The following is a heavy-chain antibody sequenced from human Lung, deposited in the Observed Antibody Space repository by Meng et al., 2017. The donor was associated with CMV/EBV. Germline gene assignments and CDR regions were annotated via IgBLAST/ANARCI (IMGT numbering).Heavy chain of an antibody. Sequence: GEXXKISCAASGFTFSSYSMNWVRQAPGKGLEWVSSISSSSSYIYYADSVKGRFTISRDNAKNSLYLQMNSLRAEDTAVYYCARDRGGSYDDDYYYYGMDVWXQGTTVPVSS. CDR2: ISSSSSYI. D-gene: IGHD1-26*01. CDR3: ARDRGGSYDDDYYYYGMDV. CDR1: GFTFSSYS. J-gene: IGHJ6*02. V-gene: IGHV3-21*01.